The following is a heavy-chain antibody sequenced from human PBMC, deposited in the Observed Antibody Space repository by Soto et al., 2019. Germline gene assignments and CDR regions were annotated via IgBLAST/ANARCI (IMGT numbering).Heavy chain of an antibody. V-gene: IGHV4-39*01. CDR3: ARHQLWFGETRFDP. D-gene: IGHD3-10*01. J-gene: IGHJ5*02. Sequence: SETLSLTCTVSGGSISSSSYYWGWLRQPPGKGLEWIGSIYYSGSTYYNPSLKSRVTISVDTSKNQFSLKLSSVTAADTAVYYCARHQLWFGETRFDPWGQGTLVTVSS. CDR2: IYYSGST. CDR1: GGSISSSSYY.